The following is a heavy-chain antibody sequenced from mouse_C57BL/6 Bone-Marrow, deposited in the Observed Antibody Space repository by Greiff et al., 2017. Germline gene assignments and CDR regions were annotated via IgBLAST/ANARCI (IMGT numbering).Heavy chain of an antibody. CDR3: AKKATSYYDYEFAY. CDR2: IWSGGST. J-gene: IGHJ3*01. Sequence: VQLVESGPGLVQPSQSLSITCTVSGFSLTSYGVHWVRQPPGKGLEWLGVIWSGGSTDYNAAFISRLSISKDNSKSQVFFKMNSLQADDTAIYYCAKKATSYYDYEFAYWGQGTLVTVSA. D-gene: IGHD2-4*01. CDR1: GFSLTSYG. V-gene: IGHV2-4*01.